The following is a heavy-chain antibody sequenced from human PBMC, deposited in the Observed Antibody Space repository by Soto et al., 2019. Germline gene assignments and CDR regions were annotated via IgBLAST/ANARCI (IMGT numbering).Heavy chain of an antibody. J-gene: IGHJ6*04. CDR1: GFTFGDYA. D-gene: IGHD2-2*01. Sequence: PGGSLRLSCTASGFTFGDYAMSWFRQAPGKGLEWVGFIRSKTYGETTQCAASVKDRFTISRDDSKSIAYLQMNSLKTEDTAVYYCTRQRDCSSTSCLYYYYHGMDVWGKGTTVTVSS. CDR2: IRSKTYGETT. V-gene: IGHV3-49*03. CDR3: TRQRDCSSTSCLYYYYHGMDV.